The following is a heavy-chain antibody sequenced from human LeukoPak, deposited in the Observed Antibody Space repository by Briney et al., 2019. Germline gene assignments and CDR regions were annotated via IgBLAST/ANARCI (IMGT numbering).Heavy chain of an antibody. D-gene: IGHD5-24*01. CDR1: GFTVSSNY. V-gene: IGHV3-66*02. J-gene: IGHJ6*02. CDR2: IYSGGST. CDR3: AREMVEMATFHYYYGMDV. Sequence: GGSLRLSCAASGFTVSSNYMSWVRQAPGKGLEWVSVIYSGGSTYYADSVKGRFTISRDNSKNTLYLQMDSLRAEDTAVHYCAREMVEMATFHYYYGMDVWGQGTTVTVSS.